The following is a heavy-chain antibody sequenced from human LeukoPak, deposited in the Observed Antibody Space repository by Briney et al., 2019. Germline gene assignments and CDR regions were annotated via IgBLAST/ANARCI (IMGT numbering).Heavy chain of an antibody. V-gene: IGHV4-39*07. J-gene: IGHJ4*02. CDR3: ARHGLPTWYYYGSGSSDYFDY. CDR1: GGSISSSSYY. D-gene: IGHD3-10*01. Sequence: SETLSLTCTVSGGSISSSSYYWGWIRQPPGKGLEWIGSIYYSGSTYYNPSLKSRVTISVDTSKNQFSLKLSSVTAADTAVYYCARHGLPTWYYYGSGSSDYFDYWGQGTLVTVSS. CDR2: IYYSGST.